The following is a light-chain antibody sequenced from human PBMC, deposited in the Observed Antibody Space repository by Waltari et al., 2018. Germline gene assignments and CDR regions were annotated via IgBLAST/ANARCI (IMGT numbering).Light chain of an antibody. CDR3: AAWDDSLSGPVV. V-gene: IGLV1-47*01. CDR2: TNN. Sequence: QSVLTQPPSASGTPGQRVTISCSGSSSNIGLNYVYWYQQHPGAAPKLLIYTNNQRPPGVPGRVSGSKSGAAASLAISGLRSEDEAHYYCAAWDDSLSGPVVFGGGTKLTVL. J-gene: IGLJ2*01. CDR1: SSNIGLNY.